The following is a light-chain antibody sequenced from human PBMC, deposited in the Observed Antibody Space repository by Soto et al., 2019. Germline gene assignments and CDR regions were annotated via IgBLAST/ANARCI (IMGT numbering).Light chain of an antibody. CDR1: QSVSSN. V-gene: IGKV3-15*01. J-gene: IGKJ1*01. CDR3: QQYNNWPPWT. CDR2: GAS. Sequence: EILMTQSPATLSVSPGERATLSCRASQSVSSNLAWYQQKPGQAPRLLIYGASNRATGIPDRFSGSGSGTEFTLTISRLQSEDFAVYYCQQYNNWPPWTFGQGTKVDIK.